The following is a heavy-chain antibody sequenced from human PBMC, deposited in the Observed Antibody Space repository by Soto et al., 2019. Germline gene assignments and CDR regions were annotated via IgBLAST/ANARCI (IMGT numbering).Heavy chain of an antibody. CDR3: ARDKYSGYYYLDD. CDR1: GFTVSSNY. D-gene: IGHD5-12*01. J-gene: IGHJ4*02. CDR2: IYSGGST. V-gene: IGHV3-66*01. Sequence: EVQLVESGGGLVQPGGSLRLSCAASGFTVSSNYMSWVRQAPGKGLEWVSVIYSGGSTYYADSVKGRFTISRDNSKNTLYLKMNSLRAEDTAVYYCARDKYSGYYYLDDWGQGTLVTVSS.